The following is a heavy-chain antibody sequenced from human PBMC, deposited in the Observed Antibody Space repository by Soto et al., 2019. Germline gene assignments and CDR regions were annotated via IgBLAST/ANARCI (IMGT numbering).Heavy chain of an antibody. D-gene: IGHD6-13*01. CDR1: GYTFTSYD. V-gene: IGHV1-8*01. Sequence: QVQLVQSGAEVKKPGASVKVSCKASGYTFTSYDINWVRQATGQGLEWMGWMNPNSGNTGYAQKFQGRVTMTRNTSISTGDMELSSLRSEDTAVYYCASGIAAAGRYWYFDLWGRGTLVTVYS. CDR2: MNPNSGNT. J-gene: IGHJ2*01. CDR3: ASGIAAAGRYWYFDL.